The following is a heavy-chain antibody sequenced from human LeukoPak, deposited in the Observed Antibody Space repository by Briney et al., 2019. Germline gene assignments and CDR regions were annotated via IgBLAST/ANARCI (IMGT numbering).Heavy chain of an antibody. J-gene: IGHJ4*02. D-gene: IGHD1-26*01. CDR3: AKDFSGSYSLDY. CDR1: GFTFSSYA. V-gene: IGHV3-23*01. CDR2: ISGSGGST. Sequence: GGSLRLSCAASGFTFSSYAMSWVRQAPGKGLEWVSAISGSGGSTYYADSVKGRFTISRDNSKNTLYLQMNSLRAEYTAVYYYAKDFSGSYSLDYWGQGTLVTVSS.